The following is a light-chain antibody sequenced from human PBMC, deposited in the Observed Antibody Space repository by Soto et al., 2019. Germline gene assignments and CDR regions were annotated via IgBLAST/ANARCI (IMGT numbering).Light chain of an antibody. Sequence: DIVMTQTPLSLSVSPGQPASISYKSSQSLLRSDGKSSLYWYLQKPGQSPQLLIYGASTRLSGVPDRFSGSGSGTDFTLKISRVEAEDVGVYYCMQRIQLPETFGQGTKLEIK. J-gene: IGKJ2*01. CDR2: GAS. CDR3: MQRIQLPET. V-gene: IGKV2D-29*02. CDR1: QSLLRSDGKSS.